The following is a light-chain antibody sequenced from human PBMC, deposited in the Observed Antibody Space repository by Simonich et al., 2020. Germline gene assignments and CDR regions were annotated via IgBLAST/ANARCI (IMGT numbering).Light chain of an antibody. V-gene: IGLV1-51*01. CDR3: GTWDSSLSAWV. CDR1: SSNIGNNY. CDR2: ANN. Sequence: QSVLTQPPSVSAAPGQKVTISCSGSSSNIGNNYVSWYQPLPGTAPKLLLYANNKRPSGIPDRFSGSKSGTSATLGITGLQTGDEADYYCGTWDSSLSAWVFGGGTKLTVL. J-gene: IGLJ3*02.